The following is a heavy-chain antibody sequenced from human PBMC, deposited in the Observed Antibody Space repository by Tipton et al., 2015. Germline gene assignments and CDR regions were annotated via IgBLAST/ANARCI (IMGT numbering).Heavy chain of an antibody. D-gene: IGHD4-17*01. J-gene: IGHJ1*01. V-gene: IGHV4-59*01. CDR3: AVETVAEYFKY. CDR1: GDSISTYY. CDR2: IHNSGRM. Sequence: TLSLTCTVSGDSISTYYWSWIRQSPGKGPEWIAYIHNSGRMKYNPSLKSRVTMPVDMSKNQFSLKLSSVTAADTAVYYCAVETVAEYFKYWGQGTLVTVSS.